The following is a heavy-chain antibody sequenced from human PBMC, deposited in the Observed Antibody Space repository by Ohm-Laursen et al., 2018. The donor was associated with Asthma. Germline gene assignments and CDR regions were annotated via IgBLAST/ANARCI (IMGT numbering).Heavy chain of an antibody. J-gene: IGHJ4*02. D-gene: IGHD3-22*01. V-gene: IGHV1-8*01. CDR2: MNPNSGNT. Sequence: ASVKVSCKASGYTFTSYDINWVRQATGQGLERMGWMNPNSGNTGYAQKFQGRVTMTRNTSISTAYMELSSLRSEDTAVYYCARGGYYDSSGYYEPFDYWGQGTLVTVSS. CDR1: GYTFTSYD. CDR3: ARGGYYDSSGYYEPFDY.